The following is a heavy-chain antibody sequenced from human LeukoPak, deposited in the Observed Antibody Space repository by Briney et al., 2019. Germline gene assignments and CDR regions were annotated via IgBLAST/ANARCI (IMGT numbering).Heavy chain of an antibody. CDR3: ARGGEYGSGSYYKY. CDR2: INHSGST. Sequence: PSETLSLICAVYGGSFSGYYWSWIRQPPGKGLEWIGEINHSGSTNYNPSLKSRVTISVDTSKNQFSLKLSSVTAADTAVYYCARGGEYGSGSYYKYWGQGTLVTVSS. D-gene: IGHD3-10*01. V-gene: IGHV4-34*01. J-gene: IGHJ4*02. CDR1: GGSFSGYY.